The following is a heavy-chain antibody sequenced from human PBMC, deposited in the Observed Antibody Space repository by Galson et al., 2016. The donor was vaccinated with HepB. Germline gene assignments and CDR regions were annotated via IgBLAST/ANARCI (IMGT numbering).Heavy chain of an antibody. CDR1: GGSISSDGYY. Sequence: TLSLTCTVSGGSISSDGYYWSWIRQHPGKGLEWIGYIYYSGSTYYNRSLKSRVTISVDTSKNQFSLKLSPVTAADTAVYYCAYTYYYDSSGYSPFDNWGQGTLVTVSS. V-gene: IGHV4-31*03. D-gene: IGHD3-22*01. J-gene: IGHJ4*02. CDR2: IYYSGST. CDR3: AYTYYYDSSGYSPFDN.